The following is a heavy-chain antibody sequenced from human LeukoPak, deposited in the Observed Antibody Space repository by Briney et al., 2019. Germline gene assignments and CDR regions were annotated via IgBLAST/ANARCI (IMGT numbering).Heavy chain of an antibody. V-gene: IGHV3-74*01. D-gene: IGHD6-13*01. CDR1: GFTFSNYW. CDR2: VNSDGSSA. J-gene: IGHJ4*02. Sequence: GGSLRLSCAASGFTFSNYWMHWVRQAPGRGLVWVSRVNSDGSSASYADPVKGRFTISRDNAKNTVYLQMNSLRAEDTAVYYCGRGGKVEQLVLARWGQGSLVTVSS. CDR3: GRGGKVEQLVLAR.